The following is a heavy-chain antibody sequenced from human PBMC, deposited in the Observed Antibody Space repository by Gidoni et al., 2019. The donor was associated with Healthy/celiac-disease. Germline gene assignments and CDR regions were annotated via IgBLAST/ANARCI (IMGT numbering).Heavy chain of an antibody. V-gene: IGHV1-69*01. CDR1: GGTFSSYA. Sequence: QVQLVQSGAEVKKPGSSVKVSCKASGGTFSSYAISWVRQAPGQGLEWMGGIIPIFGTTNYAQKFQGRVTITADESTRTAYMELSSLRSEDTALYYCARAAVSSIAAPRGVFFDYWGQGTLVTVSS. CDR3: ARAAVSSIAAPRGVFFDY. D-gene: IGHD6-6*01. CDR2: IIPIFGTT. J-gene: IGHJ4*02.